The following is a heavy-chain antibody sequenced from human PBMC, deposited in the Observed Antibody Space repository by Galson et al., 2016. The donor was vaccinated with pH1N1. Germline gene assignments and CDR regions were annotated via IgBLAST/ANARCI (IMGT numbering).Heavy chain of an antibody. CDR1: GGTFSRYA. CDR3: AKERGGIAATAAWFDP. J-gene: IGHJ5*02. CDR2: IIPLFGTT. V-gene: IGHV1-69*13. D-gene: IGHD6-13*01. Sequence: SVKVSCKASGGTFSRYAISWVRQAPGQGLEWMGGIIPLFGTTYYALNFQGRVTITADESTRTAYMELNSLRSEDTAVYYCAKERGGIAATAAWFDPWGQGTLVTVSS.